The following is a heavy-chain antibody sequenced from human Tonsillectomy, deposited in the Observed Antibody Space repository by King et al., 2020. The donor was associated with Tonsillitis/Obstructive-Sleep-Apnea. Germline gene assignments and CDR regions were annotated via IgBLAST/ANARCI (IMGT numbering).Heavy chain of an antibody. J-gene: IGHJ4*02. D-gene: IGHD3-22*01. CDR2: ISPYNGQR. Sequence: QLVQSGAEVKKPGASVKVSCKASGYTFTTYGISWVRQAPGQGLEWMGWISPYNGQRNYAQNLQGRVTITTDTSTSTAYMELRSLRSDDTALYYCARDSMSHYFDSSAYSTFDYWGQGTLVTVSS. CDR1: GYTFTTYG. V-gene: IGHV1-18*01. CDR3: ARDSMSHYFDSSAYSTFDY.